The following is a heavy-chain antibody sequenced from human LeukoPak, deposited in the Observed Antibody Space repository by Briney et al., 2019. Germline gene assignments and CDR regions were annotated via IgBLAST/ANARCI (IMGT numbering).Heavy chain of an antibody. D-gene: IGHD3-9*01. CDR3: ARGAYYDILTGYPNWFDP. CDR1: GGTFSSHA. CDR2: IIPILGIA. Sequence: SVKVSCKASGGTFSSHAISWVRQAPGQGLEWMGRIIPILGIANYAQKFQGRVTITADKSTSTAYMELSSLRSEDTAVYYCARGAYYDILTGYPNWFDPWGQGTLVTVSS. V-gene: IGHV1-69*04. J-gene: IGHJ5*02.